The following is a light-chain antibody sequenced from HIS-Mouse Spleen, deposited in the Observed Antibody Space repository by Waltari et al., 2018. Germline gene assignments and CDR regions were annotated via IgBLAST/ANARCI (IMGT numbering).Light chain of an antibody. V-gene: IGKV4-1*01. J-gene: IGKJ3*01. Sequence: DIVMTQSPDSLAVSLGERATINCKSSQSVLYSSNNKNYLAWYQQKPGQPPKLLIYGASTRESGVPDRCSGSGSGTDFTLTISSLQAEDVAVYYCQQYYSTPFGPGTKVDIK. CDR3: QQYYSTP. CDR2: GAS. CDR1: QSVLYSSNNKNY.